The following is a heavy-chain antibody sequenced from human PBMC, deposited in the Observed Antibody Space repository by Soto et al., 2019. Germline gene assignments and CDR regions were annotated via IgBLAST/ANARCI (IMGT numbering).Heavy chain of an antibody. CDR1: GFTFSSYA. CDR3: AKGVDGYEWTV. V-gene: IGHV3-7*03. CDR2: IKQDGSEK. D-gene: IGHD5-12*01. J-gene: IGHJ6*02. Sequence: PGGSLRLSCAASGFTFSSYAMSWVRQAPGKGLEWVANIKQDGSEKYYVDTVKGRFTISRDNAKSSLYLQMNSLRAEDTAVYYCAKGVDGYEWTVWGQGTMVTVSS.